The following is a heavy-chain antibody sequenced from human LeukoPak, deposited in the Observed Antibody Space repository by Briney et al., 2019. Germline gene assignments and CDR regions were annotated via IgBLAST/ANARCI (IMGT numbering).Heavy chain of an antibody. Sequence: GGSLRLSCAASGFTFSSYAMHWVRQAPGKGLEWVAVISYDGSNKYYADSVKGRFTISRDNSKNTLYLQMNSLRAEDTAVYYCARDRRVPVAGPVYYYYYGMDVWGKGTTVTVSS. D-gene: IGHD6-19*01. CDR1: GFTFSSYA. V-gene: IGHV3-30*04. J-gene: IGHJ6*04. CDR3: ARDRRVPVAGPVYYYYYGMDV. CDR2: ISYDGSNK.